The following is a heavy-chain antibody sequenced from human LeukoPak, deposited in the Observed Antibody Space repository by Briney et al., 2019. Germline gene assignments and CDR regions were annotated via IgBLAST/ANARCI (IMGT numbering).Heavy chain of an antibody. Sequence: SVKVSCKAYGYTFMSHGISWVRQAPGQGLEWMGWISGSSSNTNYAQRLQGRVTMTTDTSTTTAYMELRSLRSDDTAVYYCARATGTWGHDGFDIWGQGTMVTVSS. CDR1: GYTFMSHG. CDR2: ISGSSSNT. V-gene: IGHV1-18*01. CDR3: ARATGTWGHDGFDI. J-gene: IGHJ3*02. D-gene: IGHD3-16*01.